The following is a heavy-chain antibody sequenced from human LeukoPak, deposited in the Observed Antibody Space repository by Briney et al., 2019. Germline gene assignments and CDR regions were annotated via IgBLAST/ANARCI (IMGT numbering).Heavy chain of an antibody. CDR1: GYTFQSFG. D-gene: IGHD2-15*01. Sequence: ASVKVSCKASGYTFQSFGISWVRQAPGQGLEWMGWISAYNGNTHHPEKLQGRLTMTTDTSTSTAYMELRSLRSDDTAIYYCARDTVMMVGSYYYGKDVWGQGTTVTVSS. J-gene: IGHJ6*02. CDR2: ISAYNGNT. V-gene: IGHV1-18*01. CDR3: ARDTVMMVGSYYYGKDV.